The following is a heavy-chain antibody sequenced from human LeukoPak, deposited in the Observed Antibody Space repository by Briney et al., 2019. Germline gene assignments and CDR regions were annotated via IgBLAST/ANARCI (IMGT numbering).Heavy chain of an antibody. J-gene: IGHJ4*02. CDR2: ISAYNGNT. V-gene: IGHV1-18*01. D-gene: IGHD6-6*01. CDR3: ARARALYSSSSVDY. CDR1: GYTFTSYG. Sequence: ASLKVSCKASGYTFTSYGISWVRQAPGQGLEWMGWISAYNGNTNYAQKLQGRVTMTTDTSTSTAYMELRSLRSDDTAVYYCARARALYSSSSVDYWGQGTLVTVSS.